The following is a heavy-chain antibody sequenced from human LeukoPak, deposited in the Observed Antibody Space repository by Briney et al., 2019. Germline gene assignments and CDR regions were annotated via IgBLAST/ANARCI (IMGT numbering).Heavy chain of an antibody. CDR2: IYYSGST. Sequence: SETLSLTCTVSGGSISSYYWSWIRQPPGKGLEWIGYIYYSGSTNYNPSLKSRVTISVDTSKNQFSLKLSSVTAADTAVYYCARVSRYYDYVWGSYRTYYFDYWGQGTLVTVSS. J-gene: IGHJ4*02. V-gene: IGHV4-59*01. CDR3: ARVSRYYDYVWGSYRTYYFDY. D-gene: IGHD3-16*02. CDR1: GGSISSYY.